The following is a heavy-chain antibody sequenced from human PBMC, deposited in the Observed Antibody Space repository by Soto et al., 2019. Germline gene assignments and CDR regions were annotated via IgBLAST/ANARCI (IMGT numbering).Heavy chain of an antibody. D-gene: IGHD3-22*01. Sequence: QVQLVESGGGVVQPGRSLRLSCAASGFTFSSYAVHWVRQAPGKGLEWVAVISYDGSNKYYADSVKGRFTISRDNSKNTLYLQMNSLRAEDTAVYYCARDADYYDSSGPDYWGQGTLVTVSS. V-gene: IGHV3-30-3*01. CDR2: ISYDGSNK. J-gene: IGHJ4*02. CDR3: ARDADYYDSSGPDY. CDR1: GFTFSSYA.